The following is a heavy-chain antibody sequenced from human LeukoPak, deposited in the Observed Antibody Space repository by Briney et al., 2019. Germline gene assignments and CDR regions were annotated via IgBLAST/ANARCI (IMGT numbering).Heavy chain of an antibody. CDR3: ARARGYSGYHPIDY. Sequence: ASVKVSCKASGYTFTSYFMHWVRQAPGQGREGMGTINPNDGSTSDAQNFQGRVTMTRDTSTSTVYMELSSLRSEDTAVYFCARARGYSGYHPIDYWGQGTLVTVSS. D-gene: IGHD5-12*01. J-gene: IGHJ4*02. V-gene: IGHV1-46*01. CDR1: GYTFTSYF. CDR2: INPNDGST.